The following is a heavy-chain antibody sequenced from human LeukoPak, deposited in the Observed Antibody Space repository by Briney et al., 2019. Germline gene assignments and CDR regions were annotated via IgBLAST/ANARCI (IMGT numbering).Heavy chain of an antibody. CDR2: ISGSSSYI. CDR1: GFTFSSYS. V-gene: IGHV3-21*01. CDR3: ARYYYDSSAMGY. J-gene: IGHJ4*02. D-gene: IGHD3-22*01. Sequence: GGSLRLSCAASGFTFSSYSMNWVRQAPGKGLEWVSSISGSSSYIYYADSVKGRFTISRDNAKNSLYLQMNSLRAEDTAVYYCARYYYDSSAMGYWGQGTLVTVSS.